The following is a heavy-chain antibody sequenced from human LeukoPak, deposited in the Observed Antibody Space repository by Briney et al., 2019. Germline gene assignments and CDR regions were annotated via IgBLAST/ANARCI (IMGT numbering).Heavy chain of an antibody. Sequence: GGSLRLSCAASGFTFSTYSMNWVRQAPGKGLEWVSSISSSSSYIYYADSVKGRFTISGDNAKNSLYLQMNSLRAEDAAVYYCARGRGSYYDGGFDYWGQGTLVTVSS. CDR3: ARGRGSYYDGGFDY. CDR2: ISSSSSYI. CDR1: GFTFSTYS. D-gene: IGHD3-10*01. V-gene: IGHV3-21*01. J-gene: IGHJ4*02.